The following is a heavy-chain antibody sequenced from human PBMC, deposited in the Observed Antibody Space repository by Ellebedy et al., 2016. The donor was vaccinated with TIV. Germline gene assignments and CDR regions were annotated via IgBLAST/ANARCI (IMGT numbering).Heavy chain of an antibody. CDR1: GFTFSSSS. CDR3: VKDTSGWYGSKAFDF. D-gene: IGHD6-19*01. Sequence: GGSLRLSCAASGFTFSSSSMNWVRRAPGKGLEWISSISSTSAYIYYADSVRGRFTISRDNAKNSLYLQMDSLRAEDMALYYCVKDTSGWYGSKAFDFWGQGTTVNVSS. J-gene: IGHJ3*01. CDR2: ISSTSAYI. V-gene: IGHV3-21*04.